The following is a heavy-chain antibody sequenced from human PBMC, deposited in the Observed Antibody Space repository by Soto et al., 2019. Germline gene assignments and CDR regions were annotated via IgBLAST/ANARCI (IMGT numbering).Heavy chain of an antibody. D-gene: IGHD3-22*01. J-gene: IGHJ3*02. CDR2: IIPIFGTA. V-gene: IGHV1-69*01. CDR1: GGTFSSYA. Sequence: QVQLVQSGAEVKKPGSSVKVSCKASGGTFSSYAISWVRQAPGQGLEWMGGIIPIFGTANYGEKFQGRVTITADESTSTEYMELIILRAEETGVYYCARDSLTMIQPKDAVDILGQETMVTVSS. CDR3: ARDSLTMIQPKDAVDI.